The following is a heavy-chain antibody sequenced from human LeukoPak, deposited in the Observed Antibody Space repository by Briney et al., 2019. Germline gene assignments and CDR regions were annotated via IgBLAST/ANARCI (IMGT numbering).Heavy chain of an antibody. CDR3: SRGLRGRSGYYFDS. CDR1: GGSISSGDYY. Sequence: SQTLSLTCTVSGGSISSGDYYWNWLRPPPGKVLEWIGYICYSGSTYYNPSVESRVSISLDTSKNQFSLRLSSVTAADTAVYYCSRGLRGRSGYYFDSWGQGTLVTVSS. CDR2: ICYSGST. V-gene: IGHV4-30-4*01. J-gene: IGHJ4*02.